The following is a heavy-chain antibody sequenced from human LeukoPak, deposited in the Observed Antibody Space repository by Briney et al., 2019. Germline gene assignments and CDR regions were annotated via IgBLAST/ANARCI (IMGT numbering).Heavy chain of an antibody. CDR2: ISSSSSYI. Sequence: PGGSLRFSCAASGFTFSSYSMNWVRQAPGKGLEWVSSISSSSSYIYYADSVKGRFTISRDNAKNSLYLQMNSLRAEDTAVYYCASDSRNYFDYWGQGTLVTVSS. D-gene: IGHD6-13*01. J-gene: IGHJ4*02. CDR3: ASDSRNYFDY. CDR1: GFTFSSYS. V-gene: IGHV3-21*01.